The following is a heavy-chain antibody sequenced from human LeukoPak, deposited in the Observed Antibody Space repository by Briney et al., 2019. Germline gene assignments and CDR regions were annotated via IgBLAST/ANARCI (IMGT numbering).Heavy chain of an antibody. J-gene: IGHJ6*03. V-gene: IGHV1-46*01. CDR2: INPSGGNI. Sequence: ASVKVSCKASGYTFTSYYMYWVRQAPRQGLEWMGLINPSGGNIRYAQKFQGRVTMTRDTSTSTVYMELSSLRSEDTAVYYCASSGYSSSWYRAEYPYYMDVWGKGTTVTVSS. CDR3: ASSGYSSSWYRAEYPYYMDV. CDR1: GYTFTSYY. D-gene: IGHD6-13*01.